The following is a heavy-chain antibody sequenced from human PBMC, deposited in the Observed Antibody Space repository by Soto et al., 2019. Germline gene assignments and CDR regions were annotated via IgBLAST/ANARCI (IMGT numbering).Heavy chain of an antibody. J-gene: IGHJ6*02. CDR1: GYSFTSYW. CDR2: IYPGDSDT. D-gene: IGHD2-2*01. Sequence: PGESLKISCKGSGYSFTSYWIGWVRQMPGKGPEWMGIIYPGDSDTRYSPSFQGQVTISADKSISTAYLQWSSLKASDTAMYHCARHGHCSSTSCSIAARRYYYYGMDVWGQGTTVTVSS. CDR3: ARHGHCSSTSCSIAARRYYYYGMDV. V-gene: IGHV5-51*01.